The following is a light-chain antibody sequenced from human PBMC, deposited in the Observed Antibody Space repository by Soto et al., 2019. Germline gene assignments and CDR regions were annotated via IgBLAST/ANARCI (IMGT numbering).Light chain of an antibody. CDR2: AAS. V-gene: IGKV1-39*01. J-gene: IGKJ4*01. CDR3: QQSCSNPLT. Sequence: DIQMTQSPSSLSASVGDRVTITCRASESINRYLNWYQQKPGKAPKLLIYAASTSLSGVPSRFSGSGSGTDFTLTITSLQLDDFATYYCQQSCSNPLTFGGGTKVDIK. CDR1: ESINRY.